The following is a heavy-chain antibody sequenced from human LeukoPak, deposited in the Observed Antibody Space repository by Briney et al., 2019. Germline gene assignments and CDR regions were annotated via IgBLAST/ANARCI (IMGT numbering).Heavy chain of an antibody. Sequence: GGSLRLSCAASGFSFSTYAMSWVRQAPGKGLEWVSAISGSGGATYYADSVKGQFTTSRDNSKNTLFLQMNSLRAEDTAVYYCANNGAQGIEVAGSRYWGQGTLVTVSS. J-gene: IGHJ4*02. D-gene: IGHD6-19*01. V-gene: IGHV3-23*01. CDR1: GFSFSTYA. CDR2: ISGSGGAT. CDR3: ANNGAQGIEVAGSRY.